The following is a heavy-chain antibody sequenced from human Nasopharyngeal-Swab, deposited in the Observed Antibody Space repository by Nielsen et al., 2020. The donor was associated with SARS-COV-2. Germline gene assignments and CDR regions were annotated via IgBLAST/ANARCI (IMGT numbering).Heavy chain of an antibody. D-gene: IGHD2-15*01. Sequence: IRKPPGKGLEWMGEIYHSGSTNYNQSLKSRVTISVDRSKNQFSLKLSSVTAADTAVYYCARALGYCSGGSCPLWYYGMDVWGQGTTVTVSS. CDR3: ARALGYCSGGSCPLWYYGMDV. V-gene: IGHV4-4*02. J-gene: IGHJ6*02. CDR2: IYHSGST.